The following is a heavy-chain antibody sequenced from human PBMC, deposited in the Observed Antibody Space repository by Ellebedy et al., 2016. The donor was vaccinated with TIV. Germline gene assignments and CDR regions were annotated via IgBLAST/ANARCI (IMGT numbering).Heavy chain of an antibody. CDR1: GFTFRNYA. Sequence: GGPLRLSXAASGFTFRNYAMSWVRQAPGKGLEWVSGISDSGSSTYYADSVKGRFTISRDNSRNTLFLLMNSLRAADTAVYYCAKDGPKWEALYWGQGTLVSVSS. CDR2: ISDSGSST. CDR3: AKDGPKWEALY. D-gene: IGHD1-26*01. J-gene: IGHJ4*02. V-gene: IGHV3-23*01.